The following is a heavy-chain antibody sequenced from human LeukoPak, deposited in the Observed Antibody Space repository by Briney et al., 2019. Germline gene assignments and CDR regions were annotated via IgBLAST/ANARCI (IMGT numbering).Heavy chain of an antibody. Sequence: GGSLRLSCSFSLSGFGLTWVRQAPGTGLEWVSYISATGSPIYYSDSVKGRSTISRDNAKNSLYLQMDSLGAEDTAVYYCARSMTSAFYFDIWGRGTLVTVSS. J-gene: IGHJ4*02. CDR3: ARSMTSAFYFDI. V-gene: IGHV3-48*01. D-gene: IGHD2-21*02. CDR2: ISATGSPI. CDR1: SLSGFG.